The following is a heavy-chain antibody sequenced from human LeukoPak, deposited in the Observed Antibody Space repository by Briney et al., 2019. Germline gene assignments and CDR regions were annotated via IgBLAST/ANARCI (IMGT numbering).Heavy chain of an antibody. J-gene: IGHJ4*02. CDR1: GYTFTSYG. Sequence: ASVKVSCKASGYTFTSYGISWVRQAPGQGLKWMGWISAYNGNTNYAQKLQGRVTMTTDTSTSTAYMELRSLRSDDTAVYYCARDYCSSTSCYNNRGYWGQGTLFTVSS. CDR2: ISAYNGNT. V-gene: IGHV1-18*01. D-gene: IGHD2-2*02. CDR3: ARDYCSSTSCYNNRGY.